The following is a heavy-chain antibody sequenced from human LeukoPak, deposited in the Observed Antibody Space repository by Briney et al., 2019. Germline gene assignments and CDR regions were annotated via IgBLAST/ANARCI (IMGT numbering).Heavy chain of an antibody. CDR3: ASEYCSGGNCYFDY. CDR1: EYSFATYW. CDR2: IFPGDSDT. D-gene: IGHD2-15*01. Sequence: GESLKISCKGSEYSFATYWIGWVRQMPGRGLEWMGIIFPGDSDTRYSPSFQGQVTISADKSISTAYLQWSSLKASDTAIYYCASEYCSGGNCYFDYWGQGTLVTVSS. J-gene: IGHJ4*02. V-gene: IGHV5-51*01.